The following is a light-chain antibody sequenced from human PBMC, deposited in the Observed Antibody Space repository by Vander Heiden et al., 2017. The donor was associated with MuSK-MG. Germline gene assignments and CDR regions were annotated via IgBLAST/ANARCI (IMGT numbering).Light chain of an antibody. V-gene: IGLV1-44*01. CDR3: AAWDDSLNGWV. CDR1: SSNIGNNI. CDR2: SNT. J-gene: IGLJ3*02. Sequence: QSVLPQPPSASGTPGQRVTISCSGSSSNIGNNIVSWYQQFPGTAPKLLIFSNTHRPSGVPDRFSGSRSGTSASLAISGLQSEDEADYYCAAWDDSLNGWVFGGGTKLTVL.